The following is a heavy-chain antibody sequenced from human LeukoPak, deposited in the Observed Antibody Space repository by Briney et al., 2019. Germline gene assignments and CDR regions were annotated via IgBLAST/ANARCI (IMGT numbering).Heavy chain of an antibody. CDR1: GFTFSSYA. V-gene: IGHV3-23*01. D-gene: IGHD5-18*01. J-gene: IGHJ4*02. Sequence: GGSLRLSCAASGFTFSSYAMNWVRQAPGKGLEWVSSFSGNSGRTYYAESVKGRFTISRDNSKNTLYLQVNSLQADDTALYYCARERYSHDDPNNPSDSWGQGTLVIVSS. CDR3: ARERYSHDDPNNPSDS. CDR2: FSGNSGRT.